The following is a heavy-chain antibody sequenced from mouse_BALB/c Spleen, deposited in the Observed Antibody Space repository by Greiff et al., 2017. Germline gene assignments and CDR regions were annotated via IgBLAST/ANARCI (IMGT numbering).Heavy chain of an antibody. CDR2: ISSGGGST. V-gene: IGHV5-12-1*01. CDR3: ARDYYGSSAMDY. Sequence: EVMLVESGGGLVKPGGSLKLSCAASGFAFRSYDMSWVRQTPEKRLEWVAYISSGGGSTYYPDTVKGRFTISRDNAKNTLYLQMSSLKSEDTAMYYCARDYYGSSAMDYWGQGTSVTVSS. J-gene: IGHJ4*01. CDR1: GFAFRSYD. D-gene: IGHD1-1*01.